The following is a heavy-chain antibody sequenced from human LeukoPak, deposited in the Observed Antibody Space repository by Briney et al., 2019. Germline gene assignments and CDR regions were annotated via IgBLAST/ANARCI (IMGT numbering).Heavy chain of an antibody. CDR1: GGSISSYY. CDR2: IYTSGST. D-gene: IGHD6-6*01. Sequence: PSETLSLTCTVSGGSISSYYWSWIRQPTGKGLEWIGYIYTSGSTNYNPSLKSRVTISVDTSKNQFSLKLSSVTAADTAVYYCAKYSSSPNYYYYMDVWGKGTTVTVSS. V-gene: IGHV4-4*09. CDR3: AKYSSSPNYYYYMDV. J-gene: IGHJ6*03.